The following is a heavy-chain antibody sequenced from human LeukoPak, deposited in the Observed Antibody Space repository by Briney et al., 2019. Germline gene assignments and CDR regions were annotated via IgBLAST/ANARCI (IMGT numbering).Heavy chain of an antibody. J-gene: IGHJ6*04. CDR2: IYQTRNA. CDR3: ARGLDSVDV. D-gene: IGHD1-1*01. Sequence: SETLSLTCSVSGGSLTGFTYYWNWLRQPPGKELEWIGTIYQTRNADYKPSLKSRATISVDTTNNQFSLRLSSVTAADTAVYYCARGLDSVDVWGKGITVSVSS. CDR1: GGSLTGFTYY. V-gene: IGHV4-39*02.